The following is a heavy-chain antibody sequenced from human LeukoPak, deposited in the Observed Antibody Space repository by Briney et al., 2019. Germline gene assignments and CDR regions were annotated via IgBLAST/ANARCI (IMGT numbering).Heavy chain of an antibody. CDR1: GYTFTGFY. CDR2: INPNSDDS. J-gene: IGHJ3*02. V-gene: IGHV1-2*06. Sequence: GASVKVSCKASGYTFTGFYMHWVRQAPGQGPEWMGRINPNSDDSNYAQKFQGRVTLTRDTSISTAYMELSGLRSDDTAVYYCAREGGATRGDAFDIWGQGTMVTVSS. D-gene: IGHD1-26*01. CDR3: AREGGATRGDAFDI.